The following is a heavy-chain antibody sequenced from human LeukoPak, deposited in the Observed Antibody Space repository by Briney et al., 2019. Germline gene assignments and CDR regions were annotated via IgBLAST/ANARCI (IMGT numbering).Heavy chain of an antibody. V-gene: IGHV3-13*04. D-gene: IGHD2-15*01. CDR1: GFTFSSYD. CDR3: AATQSRGGCSGGSCYSRDY. Sequence: EGSLRLSCAASGFTFSSYDMHWVRQATGKGLEWVSAIGTAGDTYYPGSVKGRFTISKENAKNSLYLQMNSLRAGDTAVYYCAATQSRGGCSGGSCYSRDYWGQGTLVTVSS. J-gene: IGHJ4*02. CDR2: IGTAGDT.